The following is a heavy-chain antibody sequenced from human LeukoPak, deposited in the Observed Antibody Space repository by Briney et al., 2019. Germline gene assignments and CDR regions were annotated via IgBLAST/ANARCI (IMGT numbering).Heavy chain of an antibody. V-gene: IGHV4-34*01. J-gene: IGHJ2*01. CDR2: ISHFGST. CDR1: GGSFSGYS. CDR3: ARLTGRSSGYGHFDL. Sequence: SETLSLTCAIYGGSFSGYSWTWIRQPPGKGLEWIGEISHFGSTKYIPSLESRVSLSLDTSKNQFSLKLSSVTAADTAVYYCARLTGRSSGYGHFDLWGRGTLVTVSS. D-gene: IGHD3-22*01.